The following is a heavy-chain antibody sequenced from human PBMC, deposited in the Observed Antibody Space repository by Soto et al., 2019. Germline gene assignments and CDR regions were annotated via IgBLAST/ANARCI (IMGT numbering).Heavy chain of an antibody. J-gene: IGHJ4*02. V-gene: IGHV3-23*01. Sequence: EVQLLESGGGLVQPGGSLRLSCAASGFTFSSYAMSWVRQAPGKGLEWVSAISGSGGSTYYADSVKGRFTISRDNSKNTLYLQMNSLRAEDTAVYYCARDRLDVVVPAAILAYWGQGTLVTVSS. CDR1: GFTFSSYA. CDR3: ARDRLDVVVPAAILAY. D-gene: IGHD2-2*02. CDR2: ISGSGGST.